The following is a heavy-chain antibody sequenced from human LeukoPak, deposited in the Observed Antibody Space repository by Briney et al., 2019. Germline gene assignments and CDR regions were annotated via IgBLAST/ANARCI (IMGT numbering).Heavy chain of an antibody. CDR2: INPSGGST. CDR3: ARCRMPRGYFDY. J-gene: IGHJ4*02. Sequence: ASVKVSXKASGYTFTSYYMHWVRQAPGQGLEWMGIINPSGGSTSYAQKFQGRVTMTRDTSTSTVYMELSSLRSEDTAVYYCARCRMPRGYFDYWGQGTLVTVSS. CDR1: GYTFTSYY. D-gene: IGHD3-10*01. V-gene: IGHV1-46*01.